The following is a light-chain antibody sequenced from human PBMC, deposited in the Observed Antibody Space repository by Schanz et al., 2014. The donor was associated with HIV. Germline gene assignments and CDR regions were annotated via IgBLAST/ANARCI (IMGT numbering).Light chain of an antibody. CDR1: NYNIGSNF. V-gene: IGLV1-47*01. J-gene: IGLJ2*01. Sequence: QSVLTQPPSVSEPPGQRVTISCSGSNYNIGSNFVYWYQQLPGTAPKLLIYKNNRRPSGVPERFSGSKSGTSASLAISGLRAEDEADYYCSAWDDSRRGQVVFGGGTKLTVL. CDR3: SAWDDSRRGQVV. CDR2: KNN.